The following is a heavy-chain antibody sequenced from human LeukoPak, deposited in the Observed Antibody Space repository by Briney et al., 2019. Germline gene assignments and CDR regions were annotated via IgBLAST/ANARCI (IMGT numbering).Heavy chain of an antibody. D-gene: IGHD3-3*01. J-gene: IGHJ3*01. CDR2: VNPKTGGT. V-gene: IGHV1-2*02. CDR3: AREFSSKLEWLAYVTGDDAFDV. CDR1: GYSFTGYH. Sequence: VASVKVSCKAFGYSFTGYHLHWVRQAPRQGLERMGWVNPKTGGTNYARKFQGRVTMTRDTSINTVNMELSRLTSDDTAVYYCAREFSSKLEWLAYVTGDDAFDVWGQGTMITVS.